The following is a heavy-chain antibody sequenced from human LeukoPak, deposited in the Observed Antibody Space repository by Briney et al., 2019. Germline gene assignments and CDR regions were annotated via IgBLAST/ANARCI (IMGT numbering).Heavy chain of an antibody. V-gene: IGHV4-34*01. CDR3: ARLNYDFRSGYIFDY. Sequence: SETLSLTCAVYGGSFSGYYWSWIRQPPGKGLEWIGEINHSGSTNYNPSLKSRVTISVDTSKNQFSLKLSPVTAADTAVYYCARLNYDFRSGYIFDYWGQGTLVTVSS. CDR2: INHSGST. D-gene: IGHD3-3*01. J-gene: IGHJ4*02. CDR1: GGSFSGYY.